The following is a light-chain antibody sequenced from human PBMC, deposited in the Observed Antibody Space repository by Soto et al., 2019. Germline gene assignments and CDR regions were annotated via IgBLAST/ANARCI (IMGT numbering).Light chain of an antibody. CDR2: DVS. CDR1: SSDIGPYKY. V-gene: IGLV2-14*01. J-gene: IGLJ3*02. CDR3: SSYTTSSTVV. Sequence: QSVLTQPASASGSPGQSITISCTGTSSDIGPYKYVSWYQQRPAKAPKLMIYDVSIRPSGVSSRFSGSKSGNTASLTISGLQADDEADYYCSSYTTSSTVVFGGGTKLTVL.